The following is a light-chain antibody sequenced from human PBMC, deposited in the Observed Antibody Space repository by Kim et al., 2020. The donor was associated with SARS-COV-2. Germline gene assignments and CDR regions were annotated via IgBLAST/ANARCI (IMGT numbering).Light chain of an antibody. CDR1: NIGGKS. J-gene: IGLJ3*02. Sequence: SYELTQPPSVSVAPGKTANITCGGDNIGGKSVHWYQQKPGQAPVVAMKYDSDRPSGIPERFSGSNSGNTATLTISRVEAGDEAAYYCQVWDTTSDHPKVFGGGTQLTVL. CDR3: QVWDTTSDHPKV. CDR2: YDS. V-gene: IGLV3-21*04.